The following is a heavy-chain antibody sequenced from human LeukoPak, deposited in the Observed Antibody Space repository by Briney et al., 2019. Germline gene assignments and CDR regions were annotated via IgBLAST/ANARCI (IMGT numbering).Heavy chain of an antibody. Sequence: SQTLSLTCTVSAGSISSGDYYWGWIRQPPGKGLEWIVFTYYSGTTYYNPSLKSRVTKSVDTSKNQFSLKLSSVTAADTAVYYCARGKWHYYFDYWGQGTLVTVSS. CDR2: TYYSGTT. CDR3: ARGKWHYYFDY. V-gene: IGHV4-30-4*08. D-gene: IGHD5-12*01. CDR1: AGSISSGDYY. J-gene: IGHJ4*02.